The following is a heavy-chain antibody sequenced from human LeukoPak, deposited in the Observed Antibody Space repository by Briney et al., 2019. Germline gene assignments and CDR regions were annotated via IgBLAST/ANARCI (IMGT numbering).Heavy chain of an antibody. J-gene: IGHJ4*02. CDR1: GFTFSSYS. CDR3: AKHEVSWKQILYYFDY. CDR2: ISSSSSTI. V-gene: IGHV3-48*01. D-gene: IGHD5-18*01. Sequence: GGSLRLSCAASGFTFSSYSMNWVRQAPGKGLEWVSYISSSSSTIYYADSVKGRFTISRDNSKNTLYLQMNSLRAEDTAVYYCAKHEVSWKQILYYFDYWGQGTLVTVSS.